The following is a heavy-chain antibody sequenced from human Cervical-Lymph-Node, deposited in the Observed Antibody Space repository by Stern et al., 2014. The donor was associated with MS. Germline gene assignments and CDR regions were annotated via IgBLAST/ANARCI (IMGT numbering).Heavy chain of an antibody. J-gene: IGHJ4*02. V-gene: IGHV5-51*01. CDR2: IYPYDSDT. Sequence: MQLVQSVAEVKKPGESLKISCKLSGYSFTIYYIAWVRQMPGKGLEWMGVIYPYDSDTTYSPSFQGQVTISADKSITTAYLQWSSLRASDTAMYYCARHVQGFDYWGQGTLVTVSS. CDR1: GYSFTIYY. CDR3: ARHVQGFDY.